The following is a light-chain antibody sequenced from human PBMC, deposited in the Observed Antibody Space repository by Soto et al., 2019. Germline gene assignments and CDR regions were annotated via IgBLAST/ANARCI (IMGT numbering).Light chain of an antibody. CDR2: EGI. V-gene: IGLV2-14*02. CDR1: SNTIGGYHV. Sequence: SALSQPASVSGSPGQSITISCTGTSNTIGGYHVVSWYQQHPGKAPKVIIYEGIQRPAGVSNRFSGAISGSTASLTISGLHAADEADYYCSLYTSENTYVFGTGPKVTVL. CDR3: SLYTSENTYV. J-gene: IGLJ1*01.